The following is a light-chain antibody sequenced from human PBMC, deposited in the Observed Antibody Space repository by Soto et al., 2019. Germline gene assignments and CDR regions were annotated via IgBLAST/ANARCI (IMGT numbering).Light chain of an antibody. J-gene: IGKJ4*01. V-gene: IGKV3-11*01. CDR1: QSVSRS. CDR2: DAY. CDR3: HQRSGWPPT. Sequence: EIVLTQSPATLSSSPGERATLSCRASQSVSRSLAWYQQKPGKAPRLLIYDAYNMATGIPARFSGSGSGTDFTLTISSLEPEDYAVYYCHQRSGWPPTFGGGTKVEI.